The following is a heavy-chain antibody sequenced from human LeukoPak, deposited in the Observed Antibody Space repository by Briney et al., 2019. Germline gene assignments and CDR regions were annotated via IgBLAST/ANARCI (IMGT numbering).Heavy chain of an antibody. CDR1: GFSFSSYA. J-gene: IGHJ4*02. CDR3: ARDPSFDFWSGYYFDF. D-gene: IGHD3-3*01. Sequence: GGSLRLSCAASGFSFSSYAMSWVRQAPGKGLEWVSGISGSGRSTYYADSVKGRFTISRDNSKNTVYVQMNSLRAEDTAIYYCARDPSFDFWSGYYFDFWSQGILVTVSS. CDR2: ISGSGRST. V-gene: IGHV3-23*01.